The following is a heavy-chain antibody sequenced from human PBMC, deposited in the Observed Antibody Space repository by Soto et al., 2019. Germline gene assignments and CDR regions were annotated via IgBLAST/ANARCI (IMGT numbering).Heavy chain of an antibody. Sequence: QVQLVESGGGLVPPGGSLRLSCAASGFTFSNYYMGWVRQAPGKGLEWFSVVDGTGSTLFYADSVKGRFTISRDNAKNPLFLQMNSLSVEDADVYSCTRGGSLYDRTRADYWGPGTQVTVSS. CDR1: GFTFSNYY. J-gene: IGHJ4*02. V-gene: IGHV3-11*01. CDR2: VDGTGSTL. D-gene: IGHD3-16*01. CDR3: TRGGSLYDRTRADY.